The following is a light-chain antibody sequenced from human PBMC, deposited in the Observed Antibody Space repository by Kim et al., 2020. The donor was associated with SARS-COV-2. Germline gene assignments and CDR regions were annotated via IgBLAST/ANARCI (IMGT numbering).Light chain of an antibody. CDR1: QSVSSSY. CDR3: QQYGSSPTT. V-gene: IGKV3-20*01. Sequence: EIVLTQSPGTLSLSPGERATLSCRASQSVSSSYLAWYQQKPGQAPRLLIYGASSRATGIPDRFSGSGSGTDFTLTISRLEPEDFAVYYCQQYGSSPTTFGQWTKVYIK. CDR2: GAS. J-gene: IGKJ1*01.